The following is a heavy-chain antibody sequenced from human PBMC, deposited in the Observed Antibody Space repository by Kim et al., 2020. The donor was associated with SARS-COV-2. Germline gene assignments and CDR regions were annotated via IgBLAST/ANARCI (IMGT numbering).Heavy chain of an antibody. CDR2: ISYDGSNK. V-gene: IGHV3-30*18. Sequence: GGSLRLSCAASGFTFSSYGMHWVRQAPGKGLEWVAVISYDGSNKYYADSVKGRFTISRDNSKNTLYLQMNSLRAEDTAVYYCAKDPYRGGDLGPIDYWGQGTLVTVSS. CDR1: GFTFSSYG. D-gene: IGHD2-21*02. J-gene: IGHJ4*02. CDR3: AKDPYRGGDLGPIDY.